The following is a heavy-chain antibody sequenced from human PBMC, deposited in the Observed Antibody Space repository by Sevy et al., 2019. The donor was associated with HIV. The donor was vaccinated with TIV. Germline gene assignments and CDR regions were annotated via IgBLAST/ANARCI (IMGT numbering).Heavy chain of an antibody. D-gene: IGHD3-10*01. CDR3: ARAGYYGSGTRLYYFDY. V-gene: IGHV6-1*01. J-gene: IGHJ4*02. CDR1: GDSVSSNSVV. Sequence: SQTLSLTCAISGDSVSSNSVVWNWIRQSPSRGLEWLGRTYYRSKWYNDYAVSVKSRITINPDTSKNKFSLQLNSVTPEDTAVYYCARAGYYGSGTRLYYFDYWGQGTLVTVSS. CDR2: TYYRSKWYN.